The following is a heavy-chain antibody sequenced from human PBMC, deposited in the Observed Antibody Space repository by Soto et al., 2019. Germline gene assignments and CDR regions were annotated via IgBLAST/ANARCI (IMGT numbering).Heavy chain of an antibody. D-gene: IGHD3-3*01. CDR2: INQSGVI. CDR1: GGSLSGYY. Sequence: PSETLSLTCAVYGGSLSGYYWTWIRQPPGKGLEWIGEINQSGVINYNPSLKSRVTISLDTSKNQFSMKLSSVTAADTVIFYFARGGSVGDFWTGYKYYYYMDVWDKGATVTVSS. CDR3: ARGGSVGDFWTGYKYYYYMDV. V-gene: IGHV4-34*01. J-gene: IGHJ6*03.